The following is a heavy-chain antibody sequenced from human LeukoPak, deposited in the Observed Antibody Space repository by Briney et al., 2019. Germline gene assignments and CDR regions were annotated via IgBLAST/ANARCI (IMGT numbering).Heavy chain of an antibody. J-gene: IGHJ4*02. CDR1: GFTFSNYW. D-gene: IGHD3-22*01. V-gene: IGHV3-21*01. Sequence: GGSLRLSCAASGFTFSNYWMNWVRQAPGKGLEWVSSISSSSSYIYYADSVKGRFTISRDNAKNSLYLQMNSLRAEDTAVYYCARERYYYDSSGYQIPNFDFWGQGTLVTVSS. CDR2: ISSSSSYI. CDR3: ARERYYYDSSGYQIPNFDF.